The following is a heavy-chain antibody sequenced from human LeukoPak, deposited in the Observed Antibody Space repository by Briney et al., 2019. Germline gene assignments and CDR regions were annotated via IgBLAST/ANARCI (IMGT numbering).Heavy chain of an antibody. CDR2: IIPIFGTA. J-gene: IGHJ6*03. D-gene: IGHD3-22*01. Sequence: SVKVSCKASGGTSSSYAISWVRQAPGQGLEWMGGIIPIFGTANYAQKFQGRVTITTDESTSTAYMELSSLRSEDTAVYYCAGGYYYDSSGRGPYYYYYYMDVWGKGTTVTVSS. CDR1: GGTSSSYA. V-gene: IGHV1-69*05. CDR3: AGGYYYDSSGRGPYYYYYYMDV.